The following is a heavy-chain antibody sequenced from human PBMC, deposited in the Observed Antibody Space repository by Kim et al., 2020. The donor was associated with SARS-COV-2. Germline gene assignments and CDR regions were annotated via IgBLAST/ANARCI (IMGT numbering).Heavy chain of an antibody. CDR3: AKYGRVRGVIVPSRGPVYGMDV. Sequence: GGSLRLSCAASGFTFSSYAMSWVRQAPGKGLEWVSVIYSGGSSTYYADSVKGRFTISRDNSKNTLYLQMNSLRAEDTAVYYCAKYGRVRGVIVPSRGPVYGMDVWGQGTTVTVSS. J-gene: IGHJ6*02. D-gene: IGHD3-10*01. V-gene: IGHV3-23*03. CDR1: GFTFSSYA. CDR2: IYSGGSST.